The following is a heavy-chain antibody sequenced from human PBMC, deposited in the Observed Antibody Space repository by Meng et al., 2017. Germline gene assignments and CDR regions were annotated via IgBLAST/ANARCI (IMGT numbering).Heavy chain of an antibody. CDR2: IYWDDDK. CDR1: GFSLSTSGVG. Sequence: QITLKGSCPTVVKPPPNLPLSCPFSGFSLSTSGVGVGWIRPPPGKALEWLALIYWDDDKRYSPSLKSRLTITKDTSKNQVVLTMTNMEPVDTATYYCANSYGSNFDYWGQGTLVTVSS. J-gene: IGHJ4*02. D-gene: IGHD3-10*01. V-gene: IGHV2-5*02. CDR3: ANSYGSNFDY.